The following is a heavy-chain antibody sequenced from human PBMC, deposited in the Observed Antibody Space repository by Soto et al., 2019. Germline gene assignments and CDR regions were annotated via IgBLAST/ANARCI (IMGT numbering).Heavy chain of an antibody. Sequence: EVQLLESGGGLVQPGGSLRLSCAASGFTFSSYAMSWVRQAPGKGLEWVSAISGSGGSTYYADSVKGRFTISRDNSKNTLYLQMNSLRAEDTAVYYCAKDAPLNCSGGSCYPYYYGMDVWGQGTTVTVSS. CDR2: ISGSGGST. J-gene: IGHJ6*02. V-gene: IGHV3-23*01. CDR1: GFTFSSYA. D-gene: IGHD2-15*01. CDR3: AKDAPLNCSGGSCYPYYYGMDV.